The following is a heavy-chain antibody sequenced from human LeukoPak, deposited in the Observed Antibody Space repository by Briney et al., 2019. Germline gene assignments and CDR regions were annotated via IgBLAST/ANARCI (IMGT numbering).Heavy chain of an antibody. J-gene: IGHJ4*02. CDR1: GFTFSGYY. D-gene: IGHD2-8*01. V-gene: IGHV3-11*01. CDR2: ISTSCSPM. Sequence: PGGSLRLSCAASGFTFSGYYMSWIRKAPGKGLEWLSYISTSCSPMYYADSVKGRFTISRDNAENSLYLQVNSLRAEDTAVYYCAREGTNHIDYWGQGTLVTVSS. CDR3: AREGTNHIDY.